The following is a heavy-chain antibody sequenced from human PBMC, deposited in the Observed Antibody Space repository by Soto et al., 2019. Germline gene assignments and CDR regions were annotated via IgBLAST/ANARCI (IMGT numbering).Heavy chain of an antibody. CDR2: INPSGGST. J-gene: IGHJ6*02. Sequence: ASVKVSCKASGYTFTSYYMHWVRQAPGQGLEWMGIINPSGGSTSYAQKFQGRVTITRDTSTSTVYMELSSLRSEDTAVYYCARDGQYHHNYYGMDVWGQGTTVTVSS. CDR3: ARDGQYHHNYYGMDV. V-gene: IGHV1-46*01. CDR1: GYTFTSYY. D-gene: IGHD2-2*01.